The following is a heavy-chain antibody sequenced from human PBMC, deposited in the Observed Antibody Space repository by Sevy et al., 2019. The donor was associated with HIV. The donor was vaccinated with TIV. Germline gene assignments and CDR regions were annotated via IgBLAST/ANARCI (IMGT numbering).Heavy chain of an antibody. CDR3: ARDIGAGIAAAGVTFDI. CDR2: IKQDGSEK. CDR1: GFTFSSYW. J-gene: IGHJ3*02. Sequence: GGSQRLSCAASGFTFSSYWMSWVRQAPGKGLEWVANIKQDGSEKYYVDSVKGRFTISRDNAKNSLYLQMNSLRAEDTAVYYCARDIGAGIAAAGVTFDIWGQGTMVTVSS. V-gene: IGHV3-7*03. D-gene: IGHD6-13*01.